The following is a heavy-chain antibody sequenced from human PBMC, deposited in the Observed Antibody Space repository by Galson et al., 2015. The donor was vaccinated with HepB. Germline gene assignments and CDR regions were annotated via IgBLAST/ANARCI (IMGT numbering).Heavy chain of an antibody. Sequence: SVKVSCKVSGYTLTELSMHWVRQAPGKGLEWMGGFDPEDGETIYAQKFQGRVTMTEDTSTDTAYMELSSLRSEDTAVYYCATSFRGANYYYYGMDVWGQGTTVTVSS. J-gene: IGHJ6*02. CDR1: GYTLTELS. CDR3: ATSFRGANYYYYGMDV. V-gene: IGHV1-24*01. D-gene: IGHD3-10*01. CDR2: FDPEDGET.